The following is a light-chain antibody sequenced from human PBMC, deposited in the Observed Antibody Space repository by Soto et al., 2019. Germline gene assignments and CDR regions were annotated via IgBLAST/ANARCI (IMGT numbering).Light chain of an antibody. CDR3: QQYNSSSRT. J-gene: IGKJ1*01. Sequence: DIQMTQSPSTLSASVGDRVTITCRASQSISSWLAWYQQKPGKAPKLLIYDASSLESGVPSRFSGSGSGTEFTLTISSLQPDDFATYYCQQYNSSSRTFGQGTKV. CDR1: QSISSW. CDR2: DAS. V-gene: IGKV1-5*01.